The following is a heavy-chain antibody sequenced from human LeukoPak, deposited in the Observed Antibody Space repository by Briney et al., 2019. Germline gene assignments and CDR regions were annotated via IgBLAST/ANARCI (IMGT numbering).Heavy chain of an antibody. CDR2: IKQDGSEK. Sequence: GGSQRLSCAASGFTFSSYWMSWVRQAPGKGLEWVANIKQDGSEKYYVDSVKGRFTISRDNAKNSLYLQMNSLRAEDTAVYYCAREGRYFDWLPYDDAFDIWGQGTMVTVSS. CDR1: GFTFSSYW. V-gene: IGHV3-7*01. D-gene: IGHD3-9*01. J-gene: IGHJ3*02. CDR3: AREGRYFDWLPYDDAFDI.